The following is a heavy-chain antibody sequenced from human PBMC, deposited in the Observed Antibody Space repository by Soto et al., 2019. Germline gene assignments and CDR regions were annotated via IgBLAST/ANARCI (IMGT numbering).Heavy chain of an antibody. D-gene: IGHD2-2*01. J-gene: IGHJ5*02. Sequence: ASVKVSCKASGYTFTSYGISWVRQAPGQGLEWMGWISAYNGNTNYAQKLQGRVTMPTDTSTSTAYMELRSLRSDDTAVYYCARRYCSSTSCYFWFDPWGDGTLVTVSS. V-gene: IGHV1-18*01. CDR1: GYTFTSYG. CDR3: ARRYCSSTSCYFWFDP. CDR2: ISAYNGNT.